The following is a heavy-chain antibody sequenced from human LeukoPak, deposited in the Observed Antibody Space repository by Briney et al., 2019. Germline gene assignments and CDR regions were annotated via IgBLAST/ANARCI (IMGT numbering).Heavy chain of an antibody. Sequence: GGSLRLSCAASGFTSSSFGMHWVRQAPGKGLEWVANIKQDGSEKYYVDSVKGRFTISRDSAKNSLYLQMNSLRAEDTAVYYCATYFGSGSYDNKLIDYWGQGTLVTVSS. D-gene: IGHD3-10*01. CDR3: ATYFGSGSYDNKLIDY. CDR2: IKQDGSEK. CDR1: GFTSSSFG. J-gene: IGHJ4*02. V-gene: IGHV3-7*01.